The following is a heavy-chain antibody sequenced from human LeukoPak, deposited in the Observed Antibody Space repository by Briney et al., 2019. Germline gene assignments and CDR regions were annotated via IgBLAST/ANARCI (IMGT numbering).Heavy chain of an antibody. Sequence: GGSLKLSCAASGFTFSGSAMHWVRQASGKGLEWVGRIRSKANSYATAYAASVKGRFTISRDDSKNTAYLQMNSLKTEDTAVYYCTQSRDGYHHYYYYYGMDVWGQGTTVTVSS. CDR2: IRSKANSYAT. CDR3: TQSRDGYHHYYYYYGMDV. CDR1: GFTFSGSA. D-gene: IGHD5-24*01. V-gene: IGHV3-73*01. J-gene: IGHJ6*02.